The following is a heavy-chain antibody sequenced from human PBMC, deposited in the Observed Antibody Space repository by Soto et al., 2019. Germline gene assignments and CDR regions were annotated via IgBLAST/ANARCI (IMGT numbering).Heavy chain of an antibody. CDR2: VRSKTNTYAT. V-gene: IGHV3-73*01. CDR1: GVTFSGSA. CDR3: SRLGIVATFRDI. Sequence: GGSLRLSCAASGVTFSGSAMHWVRQASGKGLEWVGLVRSKTNTYATAYAASVKGRFTISRDDSKNTAYLQLNSLKAEDTALYYCSRLGIVATFRDIWGQGTMVTVSS. J-gene: IGHJ3*02. D-gene: IGHD5-12*01.